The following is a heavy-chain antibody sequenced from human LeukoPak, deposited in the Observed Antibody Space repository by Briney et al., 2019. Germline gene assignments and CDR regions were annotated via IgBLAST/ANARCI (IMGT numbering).Heavy chain of an antibody. V-gene: IGHV1-2*02. CDR3: ARGAHIAATAGGWFDP. CDR2: INPNSGGT. J-gene: IGHJ5*02. D-gene: IGHD2-15*01. Sequence: GASVKVSCKASGYTFTGYYMHWVRQAPGQGLEWMGWINPNSGGTNYAQKFQGRVTMTRDTSINTAYMELSRLRSDDTALFYCARGAHIAATAGGWFDPWGQGILVTVSS. CDR1: GYTFTGYY.